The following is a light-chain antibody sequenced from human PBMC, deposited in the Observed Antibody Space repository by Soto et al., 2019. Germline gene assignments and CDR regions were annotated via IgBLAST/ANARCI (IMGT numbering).Light chain of an antibody. Sequence: DIQMTQSPSTLSASVGDRVTITCRASQSISSWLAWYQQKPGKAPKLLIYKASSLESGVPSRFSGSGSGTEFTLTIKSLQPDDFATYYCQQYRSYPMYTFRQGTKLEIK. J-gene: IGKJ2*01. CDR3: QQYRSYPMYT. CDR2: KAS. V-gene: IGKV1-5*03. CDR1: QSISSW.